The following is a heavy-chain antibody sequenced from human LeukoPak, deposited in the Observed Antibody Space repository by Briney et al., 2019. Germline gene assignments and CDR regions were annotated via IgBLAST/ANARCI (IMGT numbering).Heavy chain of an antibody. D-gene: IGHD5-12*01. CDR2: IYSGGST. V-gene: IGHV3-66*01. Sequence: PGGSLRLSCAASGFTVSSNYMSWVRQAPGKGLEWVSVIYSGGSTYYADSVKGRFTISRDNSKNTLYLQMNSLRAEDTAVYYCARGGYSGYEPHYGMDVWGQGSTVTVSS. CDR1: GFTVSSNY. J-gene: IGHJ6*02. CDR3: ARGGYSGYEPHYGMDV.